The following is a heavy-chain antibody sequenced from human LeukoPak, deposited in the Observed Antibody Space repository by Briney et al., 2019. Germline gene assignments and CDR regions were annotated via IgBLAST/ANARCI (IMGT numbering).Heavy chain of an antibody. Sequence: GGSLRLSCAASGFTFSNYNMFWARQAPGKGLEWVSYITSSSNTVHYADSVKGRFTLSRDNAKSSLYLQMNSLRAEDTAIYYCARLLSGWYLADYWGQGTLVTSPQ. V-gene: IGHV3-48*01. CDR2: ITSSSNTV. CDR1: GFTFSNYN. D-gene: IGHD6-19*01. J-gene: IGHJ4*02. CDR3: ARLLSGWYLADY.